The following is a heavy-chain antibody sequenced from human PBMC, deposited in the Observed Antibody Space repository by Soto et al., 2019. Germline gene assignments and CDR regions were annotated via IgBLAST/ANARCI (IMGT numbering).Heavy chain of an antibody. D-gene: IGHD6-13*01. CDR3: ATPMTGSWYFPFDY. J-gene: IGHJ4*02. CDR1: GYRLTELS. CDR2: FDPEDGET. Sequence: ASVNVSCKVSGYRLTELSMHWVRQALGKGLEWMGGFDPEDGETIYAQKFQGRVTMTEDTSTDTAYMELSSLRSEDTAVYYCATPMTGSWYFPFDYWGQGTLVPVSS. V-gene: IGHV1-24*01.